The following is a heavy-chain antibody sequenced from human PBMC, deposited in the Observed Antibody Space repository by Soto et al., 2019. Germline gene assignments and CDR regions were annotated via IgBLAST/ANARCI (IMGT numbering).Heavy chain of an antibody. CDR1: GFIFSNAW. V-gene: IGHV3-15*07. J-gene: IGHJ6*02. CDR3: TTGSVEGV. CDR2: IKTRTDGGRT. D-gene: IGHD2-15*01. Sequence: EEQLVESGGGLVKPGGSLRLSCAASGFIFSNAWMNWVRQAPGKGLEWVGRIKTRTDGGRTDYAAPVQGRFTISRDDSKNTLYLQMISLKTEDTALYYCTTGSVEGVWGQGTTVTVSS.